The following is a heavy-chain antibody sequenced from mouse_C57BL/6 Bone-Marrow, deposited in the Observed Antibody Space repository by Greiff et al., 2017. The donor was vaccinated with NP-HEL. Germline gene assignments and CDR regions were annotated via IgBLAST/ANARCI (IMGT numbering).Heavy chain of an antibody. J-gene: IGHJ4*01. Sequence: EVQLQQSGPELVKPGASVKIPCKASGYTFTDYNMDWVKQSHGKSLEWIGDINPNNGGTIYNQKFKGKATLTVDKSSSTAYMELRSLTSEDTAVYYCARLAAFGNPYYYAMDYWGQGTSVTVSS. CDR1: GYTFTDYN. CDR3: ARLAAFGNPYYYAMDY. V-gene: IGHV1-18*01. D-gene: IGHD2-1*01. CDR2: INPNNGGT.